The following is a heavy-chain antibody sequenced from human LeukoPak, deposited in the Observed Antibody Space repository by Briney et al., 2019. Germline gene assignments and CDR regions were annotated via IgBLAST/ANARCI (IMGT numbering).Heavy chain of an antibody. J-gene: IGHJ5*02. Sequence: GGSLRLSCVGSGITFNNPWMFWVRQAPGQGLVWVARINSDGSHTSYADSVEGRFTISRDNAKNTLVLQMNSVRAEDTGVYYCVKSAAAPWSQGTLVTVSS. CDR2: INSDGSHT. CDR1: GITFNNPW. D-gene: IGHD3-3*01. CDR3: VKSAAAP. V-gene: IGHV3-74*01.